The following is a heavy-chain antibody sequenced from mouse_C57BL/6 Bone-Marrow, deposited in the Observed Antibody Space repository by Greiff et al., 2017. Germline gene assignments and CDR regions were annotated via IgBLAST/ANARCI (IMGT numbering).Heavy chain of an antibody. CDR1: GYTFTSYW. V-gene: IGHV1-64*01. J-gene: IGHJ2*01. CDR2: IHPNSGST. D-gene: IGHD1-1*01. Sequence: QVQLQQPGAELVKPGASVKLSCKASGYTFTSYWMHWVKQRPGQGLEWIGMIHPNSGSTNYNEKFKSKATLTVDKSSSTDYMQLSSLTSEDSAVYYCASRLLRYPYDYWGQGTTLTVSS. CDR3: ASRLLRYPYDY.